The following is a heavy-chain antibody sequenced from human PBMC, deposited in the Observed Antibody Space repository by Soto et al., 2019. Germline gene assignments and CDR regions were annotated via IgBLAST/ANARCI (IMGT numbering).Heavy chain of an antibody. CDR2: IYYSGST. Sequence: SETLSLTCTVSGGSISSGGYYWSWIRQHPGKGLEWIGYIYYSGSTYYNPSLKSRVTISVDTSKNQFSLKLSSVTAADTAVYYCARESRLTGRPIFLEWLGAGDAFDIWGQGTMVTVSS. J-gene: IGHJ3*02. D-gene: IGHD3-3*01. CDR1: GGSISSGGYY. V-gene: IGHV4-31*03. CDR3: ARESRLTGRPIFLEWLGAGDAFDI.